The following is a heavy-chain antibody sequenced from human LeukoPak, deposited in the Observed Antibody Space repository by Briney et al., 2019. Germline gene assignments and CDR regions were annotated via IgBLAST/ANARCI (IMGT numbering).Heavy chain of an antibody. D-gene: IGHD6-19*01. J-gene: IGHJ4*02. CDR1: GYTFTGYY. CDR2: INPNSGGT. V-gene: IGHV1-2*02. Sequence: GASVKVSCKTSGYTFTGYYMHWVRQAPGQGLEWMGWINPNSGGTNYAQKFQGRVTMTRDTSISTAYMELRSLRSDDTAVYYCARTHWLTKTVPPDYWGQGTLVTVSS. CDR3: ARTHWLTKTVPPDY.